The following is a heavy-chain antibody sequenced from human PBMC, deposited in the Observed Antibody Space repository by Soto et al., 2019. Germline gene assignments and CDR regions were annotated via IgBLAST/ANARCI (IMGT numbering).Heavy chain of an antibody. CDR2: IRSKAYGGTT. J-gene: IGHJ4*02. CDR1: GFTIGDYA. Sequence: GGSLRLSCTASGFTIGDYAMSWFRQAPGKGLEWVGFIRSKAYGGTTEYAASVKGRFTISRDDSKSIAYLQMNSLKTEDTAVYYCTRDLGDFWSGYYSDYWGQGTLVTVSS. D-gene: IGHD3-3*01. CDR3: TRDLGDFWSGYYSDY. V-gene: IGHV3-49*03.